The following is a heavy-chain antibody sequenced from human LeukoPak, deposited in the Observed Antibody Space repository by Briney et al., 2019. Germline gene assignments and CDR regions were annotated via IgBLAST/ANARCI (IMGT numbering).Heavy chain of an antibody. Sequence: SETLSLTCTVSGGSTSSGDYYWSWIRQPPGKGLEWIGYIYYSGSTYYNPSLKSRVTISVDTSKTQFSLKLSSVTAADTAVYYCASFPVQLDRHSNAFDIWGQGTMVTASS. CDR1: GGSTSSGDYY. CDR2: IYYSGST. J-gene: IGHJ3*02. D-gene: IGHD1-1*01. CDR3: ASFPVQLDRHSNAFDI. V-gene: IGHV4-30-4*08.